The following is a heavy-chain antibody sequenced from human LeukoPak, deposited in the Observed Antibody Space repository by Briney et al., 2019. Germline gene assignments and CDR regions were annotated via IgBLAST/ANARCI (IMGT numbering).Heavy chain of an antibody. V-gene: IGHV5-51*01. CDR1: GYSFTSYW. CDR3: ARPRDGMVRGVIIPRFDP. J-gene: IGHJ5*02. D-gene: IGHD3-10*01. Sequence: GESLKISCKGSGYSFTSYWIGWVRQMPGKGLEWMGIIYPGDSDTRYSPSFQGQVTISADKSISTAYLQWSSLKASDTAMYYCARPRDGMVRGVIIPRFDPWGQGTLVTVSS. CDR2: IYPGDSDT.